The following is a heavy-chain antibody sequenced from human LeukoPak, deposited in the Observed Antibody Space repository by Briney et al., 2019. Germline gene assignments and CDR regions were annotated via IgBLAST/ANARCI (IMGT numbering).Heavy chain of an antibody. V-gene: IGHV3-13*04. CDR1: GFTFSTYD. CDR3: VRAPPGSGWLVDY. J-gene: IGHJ4*02. CDR2: INTAGDT. D-gene: IGHD6-19*01. Sequence: GGSLRLSCAASGFTFSTYDTLWVRQATGKGLEWVSAINTAGDTYYSGSVRGRFTISRENAENSLYLQMNSLRAGDTAVFYCVRAPPGSGWLVDYWGQGTLVTVSS.